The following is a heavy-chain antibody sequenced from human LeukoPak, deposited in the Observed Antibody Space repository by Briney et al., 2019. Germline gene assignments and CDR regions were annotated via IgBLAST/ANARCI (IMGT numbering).Heavy chain of an antibody. CDR1: GYTFTGYY. Sequence: GASVKVSCKASGYTFTGYYMHWVRQAPGQGLEWMGWINPNSGGTNYAQKFQGRVTMTRDTSISTAYMGLSRLRSDDTAVYYCASLLGGVDTAMVYWDYWGQGTLVTVSS. J-gene: IGHJ4*02. V-gene: IGHV1-2*02. CDR3: ASLLGGVDTAMVYWDY. D-gene: IGHD5-18*01. CDR2: INPNSGGT.